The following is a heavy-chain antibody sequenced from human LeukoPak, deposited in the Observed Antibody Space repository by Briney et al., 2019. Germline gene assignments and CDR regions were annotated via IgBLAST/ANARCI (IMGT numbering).Heavy chain of an antibody. CDR1: GYSFTSYW. CDR2: IYPGDSDT. CDR3: ASPDYYDSSGYSPGVGY. Sequence: GESLKISCKGSGYSFTSYWIGWVRQMPGKGLEWMGIIYPGDSDTRYRPSFQGQVTISADKSISTAYLQWSSLKASDTAMYYCASPDYYDSSGYSPGVGYWGQGTLVTVSS. J-gene: IGHJ4*02. V-gene: IGHV5-51*01. D-gene: IGHD3-22*01.